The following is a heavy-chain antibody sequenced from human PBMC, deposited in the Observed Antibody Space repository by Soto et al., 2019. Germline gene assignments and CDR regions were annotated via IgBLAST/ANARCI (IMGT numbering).Heavy chain of an antibody. J-gene: IGHJ4*02. Sequence: QVQLVESGGGVVQPGRSLRLSCAASGFTFSSYAMHWVRQAPGKGLERVAVISYDGSNKYYADSVKGRFTISRDNSKNPLYLQMNSLRAEDTAVYYCARGGQYYGDYGFADYWGQGTLVTVSS. CDR3: ARGGQYYGDYGFADY. D-gene: IGHD4-17*01. V-gene: IGHV3-30-3*01. CDR2: ISYDGSNK. CDR1: GFTFSSYA.